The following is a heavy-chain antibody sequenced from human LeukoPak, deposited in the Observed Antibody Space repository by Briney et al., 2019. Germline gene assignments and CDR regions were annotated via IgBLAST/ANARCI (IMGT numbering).Heavy chain of an antibody. V-gene: IGHV4-39*01. CDR1: GGSLSSSSYY. CDR3: ARTPRDGYNSPYFDC. Sequence: SEILSLTCTVSGGSLSSSSYYWGWIRQPPGKGLEWIGSIYYSGNIYYNPSLKSRVTISVDTSKNQFSLKLSSVTAADATVYYYARTPRDGYNSPYFDCWGQGTLVTVSS. D-gene: IGHD5-24*01. J-gene: IGHJ4*02. CDR2: IYYSGNI.